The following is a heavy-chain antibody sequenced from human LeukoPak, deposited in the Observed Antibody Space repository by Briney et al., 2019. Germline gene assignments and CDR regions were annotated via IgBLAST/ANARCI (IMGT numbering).Heavy chain of an antibody. J-gene: IGHJ2*01. V-gene: IGHV3-48*02. CDR2: ISSSRSAI. Sequence: GGSLRLSCAASGFNFSGYSMNWVRQAPGKGLEWVSSISSSRSAIYYADSVKGRFTISRDNAKNSLYLQLNILRDEDTAVYYCARDRAAPTWFFDLWGRGTLVLVSS. CDR3: ARDRAAPTWFFDL. D-gene: IGHD2-15*01. CDR1: GFNFSGYS.